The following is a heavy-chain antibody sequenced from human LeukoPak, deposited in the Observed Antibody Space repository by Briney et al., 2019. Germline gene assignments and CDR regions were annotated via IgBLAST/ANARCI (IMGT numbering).Heavy chain of an antibody. CDR2: ISWNSGST. Sequence: GGSLRLSCAASGFTFDDYAMHWVRQAPGKGLEWVSGISWNSGSTGYADSVKGRFTISRDNAKNSLYLQMNSLRAEDTAVYYCARDFGGYSYGQFDYWGQGTLVTVSS. CDR3: ARDFGGYSYGQFDY. CDR1: GFTFDDYA. D-gene: IGHD5-18*01. J-gene: IGHJ4*02. V-gene: IGHV3-9*01.